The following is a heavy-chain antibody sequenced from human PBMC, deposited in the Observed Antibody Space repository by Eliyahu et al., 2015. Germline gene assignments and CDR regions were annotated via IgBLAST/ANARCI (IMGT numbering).Heavy chain of an antibody. J-gene: IGHJ5*02. D-gene: IGHD3-22*01. V-gene: IGHV4-38-2*01. Sequence: QVQLQESGPGLVKPSETLSLTCAVXGYSISSXYYWGWIRQPPGKGLEWIGSIYHSGSTYYNPSLKSRVTISVDTSKNQFSLKLSSVTAADTAVYYCARAYYYDSSGWNWFDPWGQGTLVTVSS. CDR2: IYHSGST. CDR1: GYSISSXYY. CDR3: ARAYYYDSSGWNWFDP.